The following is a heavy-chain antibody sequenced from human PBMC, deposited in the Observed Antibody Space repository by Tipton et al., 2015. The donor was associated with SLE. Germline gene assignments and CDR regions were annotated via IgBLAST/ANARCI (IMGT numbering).Heavy chain of an antibody. Sequence: SLRLSCAASGFTFSSYEMNWVRQAPGKGLEWVSYISSSGSTIYYVDSVKGRFTISRDNAKNSLYLQMNSLRAEDTAVYYCARVRGGLVVFPFDYWGQGTLVTVSS. J-gene: IGHJ4*02. CDR3: ARVRGGLVVFPFDY. CDR2: ISSSGSTI. V-gene: IGHV3-48*03. D-gene: IGHD3-22*01. CDR1: GFTFSSYE.